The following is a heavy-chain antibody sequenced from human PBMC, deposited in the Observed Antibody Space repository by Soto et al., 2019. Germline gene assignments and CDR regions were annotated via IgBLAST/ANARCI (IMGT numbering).Heavy chain of an antibody. D-gene: IGHD1-1*01. CDR1: GGSFSGYY. Sequence: SETLSLTCAVYGGSFSGYYWTWIRQPPGTGLEWIGEINHSRSTNYNPSLKSRVTISVDTSKNQFSLKLNSVTAADTAVYYCARDAKYGNNWAFDFWGPGTLVTVSS. V-gene: IGHV4-34*01. CDR2: INHSRST. J-gene: IGHJ4*02. CDR3: ARDAKYGNNWAFDF.